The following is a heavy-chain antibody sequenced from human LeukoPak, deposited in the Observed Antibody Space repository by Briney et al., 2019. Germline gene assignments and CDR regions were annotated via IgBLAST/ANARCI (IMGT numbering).Heavy chain of an antibody. V-gene: IGHV3-21*01. J-gene: IGHJ4*02. CDR1: AGFPFSSYS. CDR3: ASPSDAYDTSGYYY. Sequence: PGGCLRLSCAASAGFPFSSYSMNWVRQAPGKGLEWVSSISRSSTYIYYADSVKGRFTISRDNAKKSLYLQMESLRVEDTAVYYCASPSDAYDTSGYYYWGQGTLVTVSS. D-gene: IGHD3-22*01. CDR2: ISRSSTYI.